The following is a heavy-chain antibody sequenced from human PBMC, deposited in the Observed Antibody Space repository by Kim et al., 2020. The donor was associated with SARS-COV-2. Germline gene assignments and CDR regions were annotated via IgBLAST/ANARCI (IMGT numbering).Heavy chain of an antibody. D-gene: IGHD2-15*01. CDR1: GGSISSGGYY. CDR3: ARDGAGQNSFDS. Sequence: SETLSLTCTVSGGSISSGGYYWNWIRQHPTKGLEWIGYIFHSGSTSYNPSLRSRITISVDTSKNQFSLKLTSLTAADTAVYFCARDGAGQNSFDSWGQGTVVTVSS. V-gene: IGHV4-31*03. J-gene: IGHJ4*02. CDR2: IFHSGST.